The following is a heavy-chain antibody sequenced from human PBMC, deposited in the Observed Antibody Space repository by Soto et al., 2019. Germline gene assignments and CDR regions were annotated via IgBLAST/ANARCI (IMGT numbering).Heavy chain of an antibody. CDR1: RFTFSSYS. CDR3: AKGESAAAAVDY. CDR2: TSNRGGST. D-gene: IGHD6-13*01. Sequence: PGGSLRLSCAPSRFTFSSYSMSWVRQAPGKGLEWVSSTSNRGGSTYYADSEKGRFTISRDNSKDTLYLRMNSLRAEDTAVYYCAKGESAAAAVDYWGQGTLVTVSS. J-gene: IGHJ4*02. V-gene: IGHV3-23*01.